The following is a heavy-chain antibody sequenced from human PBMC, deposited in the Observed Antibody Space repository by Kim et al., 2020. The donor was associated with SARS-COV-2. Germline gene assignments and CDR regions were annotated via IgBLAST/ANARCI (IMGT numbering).Heavy chain of an antibody. CDR1: GGSLNSGGYY. Sequence: SETLSLTCTVSGGSLNSGGYYWNWIRHHPGKGLEWIGYISDSGGSYYNPSLKSRVTISADASKNQFSLSVTSVTAADMAVYYCARGGSLTFDYGGQGTLDTVST. J-gene: IGHJ4*02. CDR2: ISDSGGS. V-gene: IGHV4-31*03. D-gene: IGHD2-15*01. CDR3: ARGGSLTFDY.